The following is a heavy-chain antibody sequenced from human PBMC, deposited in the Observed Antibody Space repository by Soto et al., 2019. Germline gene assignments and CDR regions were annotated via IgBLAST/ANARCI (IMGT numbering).Heavy chain of an antibody. Sequence: SVKVSCKASGGTFSSYAISWVRQAPGQGLEWMGGIIPIFGTASYAQKFQGRVTITADKSTSTAYMELSSLRSEDTAVYYCAANRMGATPYYYYGMDVWGQGTTVTVSS. CDR3: AANRMGATPYYYYGMDV. J-gene: IGHJ6*02. V-gene: IGHV1-69*06. D-gene: IGHD1-26*01. CDR2: IIPIFGTA. CDR1: GGTFSSYA.